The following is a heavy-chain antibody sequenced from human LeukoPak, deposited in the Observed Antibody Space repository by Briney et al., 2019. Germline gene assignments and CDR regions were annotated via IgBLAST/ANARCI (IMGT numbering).Heavy chain of an antibody. CDR1: GGSISSYY. Sequence: SETLSLTCSVSGGSISSYYWSWIRQPPGKGLEWIGYIYTSGSINYNPSLKSRVTISVDTSKNQFSLKLSSVTAADTAVYYCARGVDCSSTSCYPGNWFDPWGQGTLVTVSS. CDR2: IYTSGSI. V-gene: IGHV4-4*09. D-gene: IGHD2-2*01. CDR3: ARGVDCSSTSCYPGNWFDP. J-gene: IGHJ5*02.